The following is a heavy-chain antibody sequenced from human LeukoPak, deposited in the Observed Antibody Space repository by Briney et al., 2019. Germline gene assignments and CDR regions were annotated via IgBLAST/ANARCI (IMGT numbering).Heavy chain of an antibody. V-gene: IGHV4-34*01. CDR2: INHSGST. CDR3: ARGELTDYYYYGMDV. CDR1: GGSFSGYY. Sequence: NTSETLSLTCAVYGGSFSGYYRSWIRQPPGKGLEWIGEINHSGSTNYNPSLKSRVTISVDTSKNQFSLKLSSVTAADTAVYYCARGELTDYYYYGMDVWGQGTTVTVSS. D-gene: IGHD3-10*01. J-gene: IGHJ6*02.